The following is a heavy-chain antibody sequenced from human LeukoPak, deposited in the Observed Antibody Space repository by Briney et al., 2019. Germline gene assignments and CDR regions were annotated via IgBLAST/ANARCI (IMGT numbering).Heavy chain of an antibody. Sequence: ASVTVSCKASGYTFTSYGISWVRQAPGQGLEWMGWISAYSGNTNYSQKLQGRVTMTTDTSTSTASMELRSLRSDDTAVYYCARVLKRYYYGSGSYFDFDYWGQGTLVTVSS. CDR3: ARVLKRYYYGSGSYFDFDY. CDR2: ISAYSGNT. V-gene: IGHV1-18*01. J-gene: IGHJ4*02. CDR1: GYTFTSYG. D-gene: IGHD3-10*01.